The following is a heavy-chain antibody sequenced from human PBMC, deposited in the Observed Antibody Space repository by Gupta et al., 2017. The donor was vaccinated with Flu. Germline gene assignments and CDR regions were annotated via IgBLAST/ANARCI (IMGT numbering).Heavy chain of an antibody. V-gene: IGHV3-7*01. CDR2: IKQDGSEK. CDR1: GFTFSSYW. J-gene: IGHJ3*02. D-gene: IGHD5-24*01. Sequence: EVQLVESGGGLVQPGGSLRLSCAASGFTFSSYWMSWVRQAPGKWLEWVANIKQDGSEKYYVDSLKGRFTISRDNAKNSLYLQMNSLRAEDTAVYYCARTNVEMADAFDIWGQGTMVTVSS. CDR3: ARTNVEMADAFDI.